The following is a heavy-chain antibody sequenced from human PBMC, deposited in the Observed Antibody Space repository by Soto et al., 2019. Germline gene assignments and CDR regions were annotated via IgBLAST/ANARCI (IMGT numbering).Heavy chain of an antibody. D-gene: IGHD1-26*01. V-gene: IGHV2-5*02. Sequence: QITLKESGPTLVKPTQTLTLTCTFSGFSLNARGVGVGWIRQPPGKALEWLAVDYWDEDKWYSPSLKSRHTITKHTSKNQVVLTMTNMDTVDTATYSCSNTKTTHCLGPHFGCWGQGTLVTVSS. CDR3: SNTKTTHCLGPHFGC. CDR2: DYWDEDK. J-gene: IGHJ4*02. CDR1: GFSLNARGVG.